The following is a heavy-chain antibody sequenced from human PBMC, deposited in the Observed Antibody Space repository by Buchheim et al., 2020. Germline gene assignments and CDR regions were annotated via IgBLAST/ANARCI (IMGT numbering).Heavy chain of an antibody. CDR2: ISSSRSYI. CDR3: ARDWSGAVTYDY. J-gene: IGHJ4*02. CDR1: GFTFSSYS. D-gene: IGHD4-17*01. Sequence: EVQLVESGGGLVKPGGSLRLSCAASGFTFSSYSMNWVRQAPGKGLEWVSSISSSRSYIYYADSVKGRFTISRDNAKNSLYLQMNSLRAEDTAVEYCARDWSGAVTYDYWGQGTL. V-gene: IGHV3-21*01.